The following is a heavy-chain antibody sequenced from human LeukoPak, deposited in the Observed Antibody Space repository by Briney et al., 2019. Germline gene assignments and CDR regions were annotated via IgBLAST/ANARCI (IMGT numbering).Heavy chain of an antibody. CDR1: GFNFDDYA. Sequence: GGSLRLSCAASGFNFDDYAMHWVRQAPGKGLEWVSGIDWHSERTGYVDSVKGRFTISRDNAKNSLYLQMNSLRAEDTAVYYCAQQVGYCSSGSCYFTYWGQGTLVTVSS. CDR3: AQQVGYCSSGSCYFTY. D-gene: IGHD2-15*01. J-gene: IGHJ1*01. V-gene: IGHV3-9*01. CDR2: IDWHSERT.